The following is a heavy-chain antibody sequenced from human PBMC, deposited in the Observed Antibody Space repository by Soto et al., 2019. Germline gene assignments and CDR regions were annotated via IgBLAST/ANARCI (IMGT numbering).Heavy chain of an antibody. D-gene: IGHD2-15*01. J-gene: IGHJ5*02. CDR2: INPSGGST. V-gene: IGHV1-46*01. CDR3: ARGASHCSGGSCPNENWFDP. CDR1: GYTFTSYY. Sequence: ASVKVSCKASGYTFTSYYMHWVRQAPGQGLEWMGIINPSGGSTSYAQKFQGRVTMTRDTSTSTVYMELSSLRSEDTAAYYCARGASHCSGGSCPNENWFDPWGQGTLVTVYS.